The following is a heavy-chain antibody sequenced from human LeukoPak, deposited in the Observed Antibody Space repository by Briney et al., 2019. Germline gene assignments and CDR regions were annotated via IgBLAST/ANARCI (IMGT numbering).Heavy chain of an antibody. V-gene: IGHV3-74*01. D-gene: IGHD1-14*01. CDR2: INSDGINT. Sequence: GGSLRLSCAASGFTFSNYWMHWVRQAPGKGLVWVSRINSDGINTSYADSVKGRFTISRDNAKNTLNLQMNSLRAEDTAVYYCARGDRYYYDMDVWGNGTTVIISS. J-gene: IGHJ6*03. CDR3: ARGDRYYYDMDV. CDR1: GFTFSNYW.